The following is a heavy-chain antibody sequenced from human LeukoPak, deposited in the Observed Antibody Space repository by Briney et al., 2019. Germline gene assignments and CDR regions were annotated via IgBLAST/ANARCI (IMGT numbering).Heavy chain of an antibody. D-gene: IGHD6-19*01. V-gene: IGHV3-21*04. CDR2: ISGNSNHI. CDR1: GFMFYRYN. CDR3: AKESGSGWYFDAFDI. J-gene: IGHJ3*02. Sequence: GGSLRLSFEASGFMFYRYNMNWVRQAPGKGLKWVSSISGNSNHIFDADSVKGRFAISRDNAKNALYLQMNSLRVADTAVYYCAKESGSGWYFDAFDIWGQGTMVTVSS.